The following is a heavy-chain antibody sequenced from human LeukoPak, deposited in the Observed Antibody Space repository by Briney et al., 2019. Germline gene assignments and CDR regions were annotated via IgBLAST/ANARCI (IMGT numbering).Heavy chain of an antibody. V-gene: IGHV3-21*01. J-gene: IGHJ6*03. Sequence: GGSLRLSCAASGFTFSSYSMNWVRQAPGKGLEWVSSISSSSSYIYYADSVKGRFTISRDNAKNSLYLQMNSLRAEDTAVYYCARGMGLHLGELSFYYYMDVWGKGTTVTISS. CDR3: ARGMGLHLGELSFYYYMDV. CDR2: ISSSSSYI. CDR1: GFTFSSYS. D-gene: IGHD3-16*02.